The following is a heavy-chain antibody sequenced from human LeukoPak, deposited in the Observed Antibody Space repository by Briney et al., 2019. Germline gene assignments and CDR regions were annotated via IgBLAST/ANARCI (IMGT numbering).Heavy chain of an antibody. V-gene: IGHV4-34*01. Sequence: KASETLSLTCAVSGGSFSGYYWTWIRQPPGKGLEWIGEINHSGSANYNPSLKSRVTISLGTSKNQFSLKVSSVTAADTAVYYCARGQGTVTTHWGQGTLVTVSS. J-gene: IGHJ4*02. CDR3: ARGQGTVTTH. D-gene: IGHD4-17*01. CDR2: INHSGSA. CDR1: GGSFSGYY.